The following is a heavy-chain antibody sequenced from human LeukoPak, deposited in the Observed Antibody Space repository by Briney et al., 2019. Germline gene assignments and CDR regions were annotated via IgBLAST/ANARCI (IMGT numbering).Heavy chain of an antibody. CDR3: AKVIYGSGSSPYAFDI. Sequence: GGSLRLSCAASGFTFSSYAMSWVRQAPGKGLEWVSAISGSGGSTYYADSVKGRFTISRDNSKNTLYLQMNSLGAEDTAVYYCAKVIYGSGSSPYAFDIWGQGTMVTVSS. CDR1: GFTFSSYA. CDR2: ISGSGGST. V-gene: IGHV3-23*01. J-gene: IGHJ3*02. D-gene: IGHD3-10*01.